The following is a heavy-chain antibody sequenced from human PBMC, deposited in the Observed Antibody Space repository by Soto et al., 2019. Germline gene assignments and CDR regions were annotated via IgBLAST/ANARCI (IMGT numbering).Heavy chain of an antibody. Sequence: QVQLVQSGSEVKRPGSSVKVSCKTSGGIFKNFDIGWVRQSPGQGLEWLGEIIPLFNATNYAQKFRGRVTVTADDTTRTAYMELTRLTYDATAVYVCAINAERHAQKFDFWGQGTLVTVSS. CDR1: GGIFKNFD. V-gene: IGHV1-69*01. D-gene: IGHD2-2*01. CDR2: IIPLFNAT. J-gene: IGHJ4*02. CDR3: AINAERHAQKFDF.